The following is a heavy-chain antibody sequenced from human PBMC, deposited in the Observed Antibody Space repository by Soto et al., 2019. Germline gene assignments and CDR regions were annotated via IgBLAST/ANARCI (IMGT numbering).Heavy chain of an antibody. D-gene: IGHD3-10*01. Sequence: PSETLSLTCTVSGGSISSYYWSWIRQPPGKGLEWIGYIYYSGSTNYNPSLKSRVTIPVDTSKNQFSLKLSSVTAADTAVYYCARGPWFGELSPVTWGQGTLVTVSS. J-gene: IGHJ5*02. CDR3: ARGPWFGELSPVT. V-gene: IGHV4-59*01. CDR2: IYYSGST. CDR1: GGSISSYY.